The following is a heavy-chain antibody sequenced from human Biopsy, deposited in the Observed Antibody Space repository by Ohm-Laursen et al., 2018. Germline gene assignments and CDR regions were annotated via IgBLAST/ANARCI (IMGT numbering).Heavy chain of an antibody. CDR1: GFIFSDYY. J-gene: IGHJ4*02. CDR3: ARSVGIMAAPIDY. V-gene: IGHV3-11*01. CDR2: INSVGTI. D-gene: IGHD3-16*01. Sequence: SLRLSCAASGFIFSDYYMSWIRQAPGKGLEWVSNINSVGTIYYADSVRGRFTISRDNAKNSLYQQMNSLRVEDTAVYYCARSVGIMAAPIDYWGQGTLVTVSS.